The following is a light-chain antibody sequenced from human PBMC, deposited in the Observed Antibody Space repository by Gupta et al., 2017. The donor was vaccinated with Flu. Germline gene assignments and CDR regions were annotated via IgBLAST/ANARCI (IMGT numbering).Light chain of an antibody. Sequence: DIQMTQSPSSLSASVGDRVTITCRASQSISSYLHWYQQKPGKAPKLLIYAASRSQSGVPSRFSGSGSGTDFTLTISRLQPEDFATYYCHQSDSTPRTFGQGTKVEIK. V-gene: IGKV1-39*01. CDR1: QSISSY. CDR2: AAS. J-gene: IGKJ1*01. CDR3: HQSDSTPRT.